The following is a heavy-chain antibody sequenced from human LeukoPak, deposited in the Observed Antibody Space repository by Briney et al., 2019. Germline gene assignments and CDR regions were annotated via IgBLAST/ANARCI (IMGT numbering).Heavy chain of an antibody. D-gene: IGHD5-24*01. J-gene: IGHJ4*02. CDR1: GLTLSSYS. CDR3: ASCRRLQKRSPVDF. V-gene: IGHV3-21*01. Sequence: PGGSLRLSCAAFGLTLSSYSMNWIRQAPGKGLEWVSSIISSSSYIYSADSVKDRFTISIDNAKNSLYVQMNSLRAEDTAVMYYASCRRLQKRSPVDFLGQGTLVTVSS. CDR2: IISSSSYI.